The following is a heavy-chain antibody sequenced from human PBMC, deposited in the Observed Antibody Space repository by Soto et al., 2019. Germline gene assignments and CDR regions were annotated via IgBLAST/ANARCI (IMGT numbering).Heavy chain of an antibody. CDR3: ASKTPSDEVGYYGMDV. D-gene: IGHD2-15*01. J-gene: IGHJ6*02. CDR1: GGTFSSYA. Sequence: QVQLVQSGAEVKKPGSSVKVSCKASGGTFSSYAISWVRQAPGQGLEWMGGIIPIFGTANYAQKFQGRVTITXVESTXXAYMELSSLRSEDMAVYYCASKTPSDEVGYYGMDVWGQGTTVTVSS. CDR2: IIPIFGTA. V-gene: IGHV1-69*05.